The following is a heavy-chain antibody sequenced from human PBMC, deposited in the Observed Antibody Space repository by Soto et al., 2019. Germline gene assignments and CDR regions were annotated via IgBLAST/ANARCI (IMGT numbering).Heavy chain of an antibody. Sequence: GESLKISCKGSGYSFTSYWIGWVRQMPGKGLEWMGIIYPGDSDTRYSPSFQGQVTISADKSISTAYLQWSSLKASDTAMYYCAAGVSEQWLFPYAFDIWGQGTMVTVSS. CDR3: AAGVSEQWLFPYAFDI. V-gene: IGHV5-51*01. CDR1: GYSFTSYW. D-gene: IGHD6-19*01. J-gene: IGHJ3*02. CDR2: IYPGDSDT.